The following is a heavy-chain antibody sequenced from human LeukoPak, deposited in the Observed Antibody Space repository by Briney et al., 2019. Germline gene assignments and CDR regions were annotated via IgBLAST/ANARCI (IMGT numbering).Heavy chain of an antibody. Sequence: GGSLSLFCAASGFTFSNSAMRWVRQAPGRGRAWVSILSVIGIKTYYVDSVKGRFTISRDNSKNTPYLQMNTLRAQDAAVYYCAKGIYSSGWSDFDYWGHGTLVTVSS. D-gene: IGHD6-19*01. CDR2: LSVIGIKT. J-gene: IGHJ4*01. CDR3: AKGIYSSGWSDFDY. CDR1: GFTFSNSA. V-gene: IGHV3-23*01.